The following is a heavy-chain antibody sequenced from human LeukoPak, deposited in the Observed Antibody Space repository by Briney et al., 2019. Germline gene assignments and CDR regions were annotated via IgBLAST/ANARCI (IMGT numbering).Heavy chain of an antibody. D-gene: IGHD1-1*01. CDR2: IIPIFGTA. V-gene: IGHV1-69*13. J-gene: IGHJ4*02. CDR3: ARVKTGTLYYFDY. CDR1: GYTFTGYX. Sequence: SVXVSCKASGYTFTGYXMHWVRXAPGQGLEWMXGIIPIFGTANYAQKFQGRVTITADESTSTAYMELSSLRSEDTAVYYCARVKTGTLYYFDYWGQGTLVTVSS.